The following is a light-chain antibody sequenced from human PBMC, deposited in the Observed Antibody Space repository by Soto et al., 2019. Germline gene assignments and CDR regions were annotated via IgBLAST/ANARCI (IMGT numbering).Light chain of an antibody. Sequence: QLVLTQPPSVSGAPGQRVTISCTGSSSNLGAHYDVHWYQQLRGTAPKLLIYGNSRRPSGVPDRFSGFKSGTSASLAITGLQAEDEADYYCQSFDISLSASVFGGGTKSPS. CDR3: QSFDISLSASV. V-gene: IGLV1-40*01. CDR2: GNS. J-gene: IGLJ3*02. CDR1: SSNLGAHYD.